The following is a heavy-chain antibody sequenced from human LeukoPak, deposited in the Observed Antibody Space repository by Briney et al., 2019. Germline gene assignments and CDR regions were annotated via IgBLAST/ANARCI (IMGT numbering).Heavy chain of an antibody. CDR1: GGSFSGYY. CDR3: ARLDPSYYYDSSGYYRY. D-gene: IGHD3-22*01. V-gene: IGHV4-34*01. CDR2: INHSGST. J-gene: IGHJ4*02. Sequence: SETLSLTCAVYGGSFSGYYWSWIRQPPGKGLEWIGEINHSGSTNYNPSLKSRVTISVDTSKNKFSLKLSSVTAADTAVYSCARLDPSYYYDSSGYYRYWGQGTLVTVSS.